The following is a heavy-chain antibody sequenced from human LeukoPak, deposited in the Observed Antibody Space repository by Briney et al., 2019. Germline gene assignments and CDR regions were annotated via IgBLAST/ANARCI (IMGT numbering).Heavy chain of an antibody. CDR1: GFTFSSYG. Sequence: GGSLRLSCAASGFTFSSYGMHWVRQAPGKGLEWVAVIWYDGSNKYYADSVKGRFTISRDNSKNTLYLQMNSLRAEDTAVYYCARDSGRYYYDSSGYYPNYWGQGTLVTVSS. D-gene: IGHD3-22*01. CDR2: IWYDGSNK. V-gene: IGHV3-33*01. CDR3: ARDSGRYYYDSSGYYPNY. J-gene: IGHJ4*02.